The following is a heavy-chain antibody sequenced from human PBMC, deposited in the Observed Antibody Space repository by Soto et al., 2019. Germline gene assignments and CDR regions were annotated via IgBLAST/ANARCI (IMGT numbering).Heavy chain of an antibody. CDR2: ISGSDGST. CDR1: GFTFSSYA. Sequence: GSLRLSCATSGFTFSSYAMIWVRQAPGKGLEGVSVISGSDGSTYYADSVKGRFTISRDNSKNTLFLQMNSLRGEDTAVYYCARKAGLVSLYPPEFDPRGQGTLVTVSS. CDR3: ARKAGLVSLYPPEFDP. J-gene: IGHJ5*02. D-gene: IGHD2-8*01. V-gene: IGHV3-23*01.